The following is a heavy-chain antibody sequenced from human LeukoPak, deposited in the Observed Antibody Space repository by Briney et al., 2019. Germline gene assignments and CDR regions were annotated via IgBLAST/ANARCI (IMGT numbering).Heavy chain of an antibody. CDR1: GGSFSGYY. Sequence: SETLSLTCAVYGGSFSGYYWSWIRQPPGKGLEWIATIYYSGRASYNPSLKSRLATSVDTSKNQFSLKLNSVTAADTAVYSCTRRSPGAMFESRGQGTLVTVSS. V-gene: IGHV4-34*01. J-gene: IGHJ4*02. CDR2: IYYSGRA. D-gene: IGHD3-10*01. CDR3: TRRSPGAMFES.